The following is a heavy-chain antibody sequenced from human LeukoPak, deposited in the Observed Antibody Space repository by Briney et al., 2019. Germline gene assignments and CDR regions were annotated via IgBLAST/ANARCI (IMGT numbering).Heavy chain of an antibody. CDR2: IYTSGST. V-gene: IGHV4-61*02. J-gene: IGHJ6*03. CDR1: GGSISSGSYY. Sequence: SQTLSLTCTVSGGSISSGSYYWSWIRQPAGKGLEWIGRIYTSGSTNYNPSLKSRVTISVDTSKNQFSLKLSSGTAADTAVYYCARDRITMVRGVIGYYYYMDVWGKGTTVTVSS. D-gene: IGHD3-10*01. CDR3: ARDRITMVRGVIGYYYYMDV.